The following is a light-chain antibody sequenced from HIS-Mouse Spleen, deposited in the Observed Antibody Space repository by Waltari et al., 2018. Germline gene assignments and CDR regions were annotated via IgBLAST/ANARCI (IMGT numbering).Light chain of an antibody. CDR1: NIGRKS. V-gene: IGLV3-21*02. CDR2: DDS. J-gene: IGLJ3*02. CDR3: QVWDSSSDHWV. Sequence: SYVLTQPPSVSVAPGQTARITCGGNNIGRKSVPVYQQKPGQAPVLVVYDDSDRPSGIPERFSGSNSGNTATLTISRVEAGDEADYYCQVWDSSSDHWVFGGGTKLTVL.